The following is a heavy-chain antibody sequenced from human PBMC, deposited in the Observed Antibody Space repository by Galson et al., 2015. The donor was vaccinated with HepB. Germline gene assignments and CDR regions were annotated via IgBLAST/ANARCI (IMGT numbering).Heavy chain of an antibody. CDR3: ARQVSDYYGMEV. D-gene: IGHD3-3*01. J-gene: IGHJ6*01. Sequence: QSGAEVKKPGESLRISCKGSGYSFTSYWMSWVRQMPGKGLEWMGIIDPSDSYIKYSPSFQGQVIISVDKSISTAYLQWSSLKASDTARYYCARQVSDYYGMEVWGQGTAVTVSS. CDR1: GYSFTSYW. CDR2: IDPSDSYI. V-gene: IGHV5-10-1*04.